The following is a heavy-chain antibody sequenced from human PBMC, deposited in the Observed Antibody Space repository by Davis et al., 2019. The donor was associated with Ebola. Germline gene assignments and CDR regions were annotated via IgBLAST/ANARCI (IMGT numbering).Heavy chain of an antibody. CDR1: GFTFSSYA. Sequence: GGSLRLSCAASGFTFSSYAMSWVRQAPGKGLEWVSAISGSGGSTYYADSVKGRFTISRDNSKNTLYLQMNSLRAEDTAVYYCAKELVFGVVIIANRIYFDYWGQGTLVTVSS. D-gene: IGHD3-3*01. CDR3: AKELVFGVVIIANRIYFDY. J-gene: IGHJ4*02. V-gene: IGHV3-23*01. CDR2: ISGSGGST.